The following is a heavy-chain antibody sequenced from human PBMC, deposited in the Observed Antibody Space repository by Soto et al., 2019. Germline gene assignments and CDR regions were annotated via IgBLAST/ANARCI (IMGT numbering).Heavy chain of an antibody. J-gene: IGHJ4*02. CDR1: GQSFSGHS. V-gene: IGHV4-34*01. Sequence: QVQLQQWGAGLVKPSETLSLSCAVYGQSFSGHSWAWIRQPPGKGLEWIGEISESGSTYYNPSLKGRVTISTDTSKNQCSLKLNSVTAADTAAYFCARGSGIVALPGELEDVNYDFWGQGTLVNVSS. CDR3: ARGSGIVALPGELEDVNYDF. D-gene: IGHD1-1*01. CDR2: ISESGST.